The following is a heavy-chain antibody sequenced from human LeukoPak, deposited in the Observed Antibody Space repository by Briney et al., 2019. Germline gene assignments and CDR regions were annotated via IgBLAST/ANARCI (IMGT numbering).Heavy chain of an antibody. D-gene: IGHD1-26*01. CDR1: GGSISSSAYF. V-gene: IGHV4-39*01. CDR3: AAYDSPTTGDH. J-gene: IGHJ4*02. Sequence: SETLSLTCTVSGGSISSSAYFWGWIRQPPGKGLEWIGSISYSGITYYNPSLQSRVTISVDTSKNQFSLKLTSVTAADTAVYYCAAYDSPTTGDHWGQGTLVTVSS. CDR2: ISYSGIT.